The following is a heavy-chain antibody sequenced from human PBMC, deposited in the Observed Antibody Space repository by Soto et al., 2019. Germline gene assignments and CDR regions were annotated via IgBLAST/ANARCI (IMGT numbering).Heavy chain of an antibody. Sequence: ASVKVSCKASGYTFTSYAMHWVRQAPGQRLEWMGWINAGNGNTKYSQKFQGRVTITRDTSASTAYMELSSLRSEDTAVYYCARGLWIQLWLPFYYGTDVWGQGTTVTVSS. CDR1: GYTFTSYA. J-gene: IGHJ6*02. D-gene: IGHD5-18*01. V-gene: IGHV1-3*01. CDR2: INAGNGNT. CDR3: ARGLWIQLWLPFYYGTDV.